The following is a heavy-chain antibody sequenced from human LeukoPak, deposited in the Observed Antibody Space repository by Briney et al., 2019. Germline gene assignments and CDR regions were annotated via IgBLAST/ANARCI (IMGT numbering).Heavy chain of an antibody. J-gene: IGHJ4*02. CDR3: AKDSDGYYDSSGSLDY. Sequence: GGSLRLSCAASGFTFDDYAMHWVRQAPGKGLEWVSLISGDGGSTYYADSVKGRFTISRDNSKNSLYPQMNSLRTEDTALYYCAKDSDGYYDSSGSLDYWGQGTLVTVSS. CDR1: GFTFDDYA. V-gene: IGHV3-43*02. D-gene: IGHD3-22*01. CDR2: ISGDGGST.